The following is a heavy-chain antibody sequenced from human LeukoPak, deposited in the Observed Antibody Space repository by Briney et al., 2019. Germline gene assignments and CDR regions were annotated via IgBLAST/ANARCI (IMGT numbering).Heavy chain of an antibody. Sequence: GASVKVSCKASGGTFSSYAISWVRQAPGRGLEWMGGIIPIFGTANYAQKLQGRVTITADESTSTAYMELSSLRSEDTAVYYCARERTNDFRLDYWGQGTLVTVSS. CDR1: GGTFSSYA. D-gene: IGHD3-3*01. CDR3: ARERTNDFRLDY. CDR2: IIPIFGTA. V-gene: IGHV1-69*13. J-gene: IGHJ4*02.